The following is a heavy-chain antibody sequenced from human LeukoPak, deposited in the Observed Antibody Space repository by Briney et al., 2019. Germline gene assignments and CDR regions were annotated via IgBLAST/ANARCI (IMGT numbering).Heavy chain of an antibody. D-gene: IGHD6-19*01. CDR3: TRCLGSGWYIDF. V-gene: IGHV3-49*03. CDR1: GFTSGDYA. Sequence: GGSLRLSCTASGFTSGDYALSWFRQAPGKGLEWVSFISSKAYGRTTKYAASVRGRFTISRDYSKAIAYLQMDGLKTEDTGMYYCTRCLGSGWYIDFWGQGTLVTVSS. CDR2: ISSKAYGRTT. J-gene: IGHJ4*02.